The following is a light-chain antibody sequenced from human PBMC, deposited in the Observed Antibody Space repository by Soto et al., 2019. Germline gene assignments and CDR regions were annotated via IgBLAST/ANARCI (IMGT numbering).Light chain of an antibody. CDR1: SRDVGAYNY. V-gene: IGLV2-11*01. CDR3: CSYTSNTTLV. Sequence: QSVLTQPRSVSGSPGQSVTISCTGTSRDVGAYNYVSWYQQHPGKAPKLIIYDVSKWPSGVPDRFSGSKSGNTASLTISGLQAEDEADYYCCSYTSNTTLVFGTGTKLTVL. J-gene: IGLJ1*01. CDR2: DVS.